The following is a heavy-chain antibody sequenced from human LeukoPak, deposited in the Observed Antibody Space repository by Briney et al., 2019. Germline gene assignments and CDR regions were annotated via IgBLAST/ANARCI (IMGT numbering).Heavy chain of an antibody. J-gene: IGHJ4*02. Sequence: TGGSLRLSCVASGFSFSSYWMTWVRQAPGKGLEWVANIKQDGNEKYYVDSVKGRFTISRDNAKNSLFLQMSSLRVEDTAVYYCARFLRAVTGFDYWGQGTLVTVSS. V-gene: IGHV3-7*01. CDR2: IKQDGNEK. D-gene: IGHD6-19*01. CDR3: ARFLRAVTGFDY. CDR1: GFSFSSYW.